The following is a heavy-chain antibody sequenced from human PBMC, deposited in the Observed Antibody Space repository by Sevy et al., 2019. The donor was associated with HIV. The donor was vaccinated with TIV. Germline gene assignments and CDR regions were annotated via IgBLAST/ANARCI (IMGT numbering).Heavy chain of an antibody. CDR1: GYTFTDYY. V-gene: IGHV1-2*02. Sequence: ASVKVSCKASGYTFTDYYLHWLRQAPGQGVEWVGYINPKSGVTNYPRKFRGRVTVTGDTSLGTVYMEVRSLRSDDTALYYCAGGRVMFDSWGQGTLVTVSS. CDR2: INPKSGVT. CDR3: AGGRVMFDS. J-gene: IGHJ4*02.